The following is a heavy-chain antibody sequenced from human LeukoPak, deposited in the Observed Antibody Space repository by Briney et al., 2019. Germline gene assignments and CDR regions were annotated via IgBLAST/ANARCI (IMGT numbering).Heavy chain of an antibody. CDR3: ARVPGGVAATIIYFDY. V-gene: IGHV3-48*04. D-gene: IGHD6-25*01. CDR2: ISSRHNSI. CDR1: GFAFSSYS. J-gene: IGHJ4*02. Sequence: PGGSLRLSCAASGFAFSSYSMNWVRQAPGKGLEWVSYISSRHNSIYYSDSVKGRFTISRDNAKNSLYLQMNSLRAEDTAVYYCARVPGGVAATIIYFDYWGRGTLVTVFS.